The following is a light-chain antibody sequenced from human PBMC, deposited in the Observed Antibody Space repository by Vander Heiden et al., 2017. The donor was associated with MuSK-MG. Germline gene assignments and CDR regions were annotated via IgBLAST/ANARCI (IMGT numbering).Light chain of an antibody. CDR2: EVT. Sequence: QSALTQPPSASGSPGQSVTISCTGTISDVGGYNHVSWYQHHPGKAPKLMIYEVTERPSGVPDRFSGSKSGNTASLTVSGLQAEDEAAYYCSSYTASDNWVFGGGTRLTVL. V-gene: IGLV2-8*01. CDR3: SSYTASDNWV. J-gene: IGLJ3*02. CDR1: ISDVGGYNH.